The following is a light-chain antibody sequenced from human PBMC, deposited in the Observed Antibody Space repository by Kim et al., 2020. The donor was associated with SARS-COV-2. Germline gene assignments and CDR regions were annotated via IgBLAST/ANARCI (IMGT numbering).Light chain of an antibody. CDR1: KLGDKY. V-gene: IGLV3-1*01. CDR2: QDS. J-gene: IGLJ2*01. CDR3: QAWDSSTAVV. Sequence: VAPGQTASITCSGDKLGDKYACWYQQKPGQSPVLVIYQDSKRPSGIPERFSGSNSGNTATLTISGTQAMDEADYYCQAWDSSTAVVFGGGTQLTVL.